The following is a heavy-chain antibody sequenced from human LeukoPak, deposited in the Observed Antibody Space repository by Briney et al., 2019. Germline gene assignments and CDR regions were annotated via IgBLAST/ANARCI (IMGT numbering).Heavy chain of an antibody. CDR1: GGSISSYY. Sequence: SETLSLTCTVSGGSISSYYWSWIRQPPGKGLEWIGYIYYSGSTNYNPSLKSRVTMSVDTSKNQFSLILSSVTAADTAVYYCARHSLGYCSGGSCYYFDYWGQGTLVTVSS. D-gene: IGHD2-15*01. V-gene: IGHV4-59*08. CDR3: ARHSLGYCSGGSCYYFDY. J-gene: IGHJ4*02. CDR2: IYYSGST.